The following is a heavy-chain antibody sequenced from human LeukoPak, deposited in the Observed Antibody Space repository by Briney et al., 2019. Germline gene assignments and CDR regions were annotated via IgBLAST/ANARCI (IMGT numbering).Heavy chain of an antibody. CDR2: ISGYNGNT. CDR3: AKFPLMGIMVRTYGMDV. CDR1: GFTFIRYG. Sequence: ASVKVSCKGSGFTFIRYGICWVRQAPGQGLEWMGWISGYNGNTNYAQKFQGRVTMTTDTSTSTAYMELRSLGSDDTAVYYCAKFPLMGIMVRTYGMDVWGQGTTVTVSS. D-gene: IGHD3-10*01. J-gene: IGHJ6*02. V-gene: IGHV1-18*01.